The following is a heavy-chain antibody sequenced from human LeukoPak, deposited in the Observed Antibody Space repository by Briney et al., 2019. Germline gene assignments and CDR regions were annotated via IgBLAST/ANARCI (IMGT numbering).Heavy chain of an antibody. D-gene: IGHD3-22*01. CDR1: GYTFTSYG. Sequence: ASVKVSCKASGYTFTSYGISWVRQAPGQGLERMGWISANNGNTNYAQKLQGRVTMTTDTSTSTAYMELRSLRSDDTAVYYCARMMTPRHYYDRSGYYYGAFDIWGQGTMVTVSS. CDR2: ISANNGNT. J-gene: IGHJ3*02. V-gene: IGHV1-18*01. CDR3: ARMMTPRHYYDRSGYYYGAFDI.